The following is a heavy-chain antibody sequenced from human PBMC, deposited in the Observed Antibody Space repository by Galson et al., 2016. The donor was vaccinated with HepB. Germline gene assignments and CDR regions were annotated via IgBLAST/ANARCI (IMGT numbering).Heavy chain of an antibody. J-gene: IGHJ4*02. Sequence: SVKVSCKGSGGNFTIFPTSWVRQAPGQGLEWLGGISPLFHTANYKETFQDRLTITVNKSTSTAFMELSSLTSEDTAVYYCVVGGDGYNLGAYFDFWGQGTLVTVSA. V-gene: IGHV1-69*06. CDR3: VVGGDGYNLGAYFDF. CDR2: ISPLFHTA. CDR1: GGNFTIFP. D-gene: IGHD5-24*01.